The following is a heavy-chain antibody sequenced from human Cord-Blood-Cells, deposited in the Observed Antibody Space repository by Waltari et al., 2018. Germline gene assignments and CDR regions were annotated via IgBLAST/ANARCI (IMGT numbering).Heavy chain of an antibody. CDR3: AREGGYSGSYFDY. J-gene: IGHJ4*02. Sequence: QVQLVQSGAEVKKPGASVKVSCKASGYTFTGYYMHWVRQAPGQGLEWMGWIKPNSGGTNDAQKLQGRVNMTRNTSISTAYMGLSRLRADDTAVYYCAREGGYSGSYFDYWGQGTLVTVSS. CDR2: IKPNSGGT. D-gene: IGHD1-26*01. CDR1: GYTFTGYY. V-gene: IGHV1-2*02.